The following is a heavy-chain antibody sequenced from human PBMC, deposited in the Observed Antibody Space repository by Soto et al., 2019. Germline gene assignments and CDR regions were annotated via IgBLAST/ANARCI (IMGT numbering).Heavy chain of an antibody. CDR2: IWYDGSNK. J-gene: IGHJ6*02. CDR1: GFTFSSYG. CDR3: PRENYDSSGSNPYGMDV. D-gene: IGHD3-22*01. Sequence: PGGSLRLSXAASGFTFSSYGMHWVRQAPGKGLEWVAVIWYDGSNKYYADSVKGRFTISRDNSKNTLYLQMNSLRAEDTAVYYCPRENYDSSGSNPYGMDVWGQGTTVTVSS. V-gene: IGHV3-33*01.